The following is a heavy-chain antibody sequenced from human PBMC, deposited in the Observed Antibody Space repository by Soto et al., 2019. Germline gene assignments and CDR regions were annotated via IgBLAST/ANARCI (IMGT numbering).Heavy chain of an antibody. J-gene: IGHJ6*03. CDR2: ISYDGNKR. D-gene: IGHD2-15*01. CDR1: GFIFSNFG. Sequence: QVQLVESGGGVVQPGGSLTLSCAASGFIFSNFGMHWVRQAPGKGLEWLAVISYDGNKRYYSDSVKGRFTISRDNSDNTLYLQMSTLKADDTAVYFCAKDRRIAYYYMDVWGRGSTVTVSS. V-gene: IGHV3-30*18. CDR3: AKDRRIAYYYMDV.